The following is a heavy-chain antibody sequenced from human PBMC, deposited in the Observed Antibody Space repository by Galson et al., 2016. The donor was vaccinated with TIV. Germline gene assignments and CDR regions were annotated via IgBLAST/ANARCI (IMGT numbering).Heavy chain of an antibody. CDR1: GYKFNSYW. Sequence: QSGAEVKKPGESLKISRQSSGYKFNSYWIGWVRQMPGKGPEWMGIIYPGDSDSKKSPSFQGQVTMSVDKSINTAYLQLSSLKASDTAMYDCAGQSENAYDVWGQGTLVTVSS. CDR2: IYPGDSDS. CDR3: AGQSENAYDV. J-gene: IGHJ3*01. V-gene: IGHV5-51*01.